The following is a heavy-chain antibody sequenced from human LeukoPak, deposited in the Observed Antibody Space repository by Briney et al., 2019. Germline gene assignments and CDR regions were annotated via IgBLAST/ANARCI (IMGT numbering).Heavy chain of an antibody. CDR2: ISYDGSYK. CDR3: AKRLGYYDSSEGYFDQ. CDR1: GFTFSSFG. V-gene: IGHV3-30*18. D-gene: IGHD3-22*01. Sequence: GGSLRLSCAASGFTFSSFGMHWVRQAPGKGLEWVAVISYDGSYKNYVDSVKGRFTISRDISKNTLYLQMNSLRAEDTAVYYCAKRLGYYDSSEGYFDQWGQGTLVTVS. J-gene: IGHJ4*02.